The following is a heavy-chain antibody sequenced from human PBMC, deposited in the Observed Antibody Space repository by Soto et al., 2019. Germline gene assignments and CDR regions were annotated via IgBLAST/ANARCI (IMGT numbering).Heavy chain of an antibody. CDR2: ISYDGSNK. J-gene: IGHJ4*02. CDR3: ASYSSADFDY. D-gene: IGHD2-15*01. Sequence: GGSLRLSCASSGFTFRSYGMHLVRQAPGKGLEWVAVISYDGSNKYYADSVKGRFTISRDNSKNTLYLQMNSLRAEDTAVYYCASYSSADFDYWGQGTLVTVSS. V-gene: IGHV3-30*03. CDR1: GFTFRSYG.